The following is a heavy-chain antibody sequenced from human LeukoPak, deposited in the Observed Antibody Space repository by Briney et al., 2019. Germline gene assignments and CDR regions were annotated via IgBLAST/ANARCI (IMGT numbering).Heavy chain of an antibody. CDR3: ARDRVAGLFDY. D-gene: IGHD6-19*01. Sequence: ASVTVSFTASGYTFTSYYMHWVRQAPGQGLEWMGIINPSGGSSSYAQKFQGRVTMTRDTSTSTVYMELSSLRSEDTAVYYCARDRVAGLFDYWGQGTLVTVSS. CDR1: GYTFTSYY. CDR2: INPSGGSS. J-gene: IGHJ4*02. V-gene: IGHV1-46*01.